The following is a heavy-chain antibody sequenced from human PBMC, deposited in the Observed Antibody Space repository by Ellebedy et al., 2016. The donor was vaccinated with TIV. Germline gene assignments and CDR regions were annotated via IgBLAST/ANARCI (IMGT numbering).Heavy chain of an antibody. Sequence: GESLKISCVASGFTFTTYWMHWARQAPGKGPVWISRIDSDGTTTYADSVQGRFTISRDNAKNMLYLQMNSLRVEDTAVYYCARTPVRLGSPGKAFDYWGQGTLVTVSS. CDR3: ARTPVRLGSPGKAFDY. D-gene: IGHD4-23*01. V-gene: IGHV3-74*01. CDR1: GFTFTTYW. J-gene: IGHJ4*02. CDR2: IDSDGTT.